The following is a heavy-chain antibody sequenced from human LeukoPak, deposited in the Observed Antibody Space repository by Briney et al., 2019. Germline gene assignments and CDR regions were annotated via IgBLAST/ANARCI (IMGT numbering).Heavy chain of an antibody. J-gene: IGHJ6*04. Sequence: SETLSLTCTVPGGSISSYYWSWIRQPPGKGLEWIGYIYYSGSTNYNPSLKSRVTISVDTSKNQFSLKLSSVTAADTAVYYCARVAWFGELFLDYGMDVWGKGTTVTVSS. V-gene: IGHV4-59*01. CDR3: ARVAWFGELFLDYGMDV. CDR2: IYYSGST. D-gene: IGHD3-10*01. CDR1: GGSISSYY.